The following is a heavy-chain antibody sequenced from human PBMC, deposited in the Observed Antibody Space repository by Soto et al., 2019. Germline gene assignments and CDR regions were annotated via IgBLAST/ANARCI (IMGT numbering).Heavy chain of an antibody. Sequence: GGSLRLSCAASGFTFSSYWMSWVRQAPGKGLEWVANIKQDGSDKYYVDSVKGRFTISRDNAKNSLSLQMNSLRADDTAVYYCARQNKNTGGTVYYGMDVWGQGTTVTVSS. V-gene: IGHV3-7*04. J-gene: IGHJ6*02. CDR1: GFTFSSYW. D-gene: IGHD1-1*01. CDR2: IKQDGSDK. CDR3: ARQNKNTGGTVYYGMDV.